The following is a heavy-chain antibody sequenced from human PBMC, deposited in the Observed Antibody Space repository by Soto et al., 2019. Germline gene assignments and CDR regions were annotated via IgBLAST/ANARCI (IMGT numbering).Heavy chain of an antibody. J-gene: IGHJ6*02. CDR2: INHSGST. Sequence: SDTLSLTCAVYGGSFSGYYWSWIRQPPGKGLEWIGEINHSGSTNYNPSLKSRVTISVDTSKNQFSLKLSSVTAADTAVNYCARPHRYDGMDGWGQGTTVTVSS. V-gene: IGHV4-34*01. CDR1: GGSFSGYY. CDR3: ARPHRYDGMDG.